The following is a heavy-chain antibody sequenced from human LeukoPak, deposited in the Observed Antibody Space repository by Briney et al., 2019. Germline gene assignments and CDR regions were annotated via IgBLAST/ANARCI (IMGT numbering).Heavy chain of an antibody. CDR1: GFTFSSYA. Sequence: PGGSLRLSCAASGFTFSSYAMHWVRQAPGKGLEWVALIPYDGSNKYYADSVKGRFTVSRDNSKNTLYLQMNSLRAEDTAVYYCAKDRPPRGNWNYGHLSDYWGQGTLVTVSS. CDR2: IPYDGSNK. CDR3: AKDRPPRGNWNYGHLSDY. J-gene: IGHJ4*02. D-gene: IGHD1-7*01. V-gene: IGHV3-30*04.